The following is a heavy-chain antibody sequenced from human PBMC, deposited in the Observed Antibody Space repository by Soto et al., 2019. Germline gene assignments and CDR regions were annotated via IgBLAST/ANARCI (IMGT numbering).Heavy chain of an antibody. CDR2: ISGSGATT. J-gene: IGHJ4*02. CDR1: GLTCSTYA. D-gene: IGHD1-7*01. CDR3: AKDFWGLELPDYHFDY. V-gene: IGHV3-23*01. Sequence: GTLRLSGPASGLTCSTYAMSWVRQAPGKGLEWVSSISGSGATTYHAESVKRRFSISRDNSKDTLYLQMNSLRAEDTAMYFCAKDFWGLELPDYHFDYWGQGALVTVYS.